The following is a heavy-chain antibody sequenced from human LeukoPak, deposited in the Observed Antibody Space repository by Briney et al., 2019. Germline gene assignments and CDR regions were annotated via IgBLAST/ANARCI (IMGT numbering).Heavy chain of an antibody. J-gene: IGHJ6*02. CDR1: GFTFSNAW. Sequence: GGSLRLSCAASGFTFSNAWMSWVRQAPGKGLEWVGRIKSKTDGGTTDYAAPVKGRFTISRGDSKNTLYLQMNSLKTEDTAVYYCTTGGYSHSYYYYGMDVWGQGTTVTVSS. D-gene: IGHD5-18*01. CDR2: IKSKTDGGTT. CDR3: TTGGYSHSYYYYGMDV. V-gene: IGHV3-15*01.